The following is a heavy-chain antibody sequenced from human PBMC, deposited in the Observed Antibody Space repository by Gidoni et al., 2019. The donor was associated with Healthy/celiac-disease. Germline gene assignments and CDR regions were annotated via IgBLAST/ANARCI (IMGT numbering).Heavy chain of an antibody. CDR2: IYPGDSDT. J-gene: IGHJ4*02. CDR1: GYSLPTSR. Sequence: EVQLVQSGAEVKKPGESLTIPCKGSGYSLPTSRLGWVRQLPGKGLEWMGIIYPGDSDTRYSPSFQGQVTISADKSISTAYLQWSSLKASDTAMYYCARMPLSYYYDSSGYYLDYWGQGTLVTVSS. V-gene: IGHV5-51*01. D-gene: IGHD3-22*01. CDR3: ARMPLSYYYDSSGYYLDY.